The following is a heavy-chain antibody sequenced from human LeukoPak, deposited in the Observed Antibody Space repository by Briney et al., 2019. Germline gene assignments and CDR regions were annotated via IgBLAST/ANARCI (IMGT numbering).Heavy chain of an antibody. Sequence: SEALSLTCAVYGGSFSGYYWSWIRQPPGKGLEWIGEINHSGSTNYNPSLKSRVTISVDTSKNQFSLRLSSVTAADTAVYYCARQVYSGTHYFDYWGQGTLVTVSS. CDR2: INHSGST. D-gene: IGHD1-26*01. CDR1: GGSFSGYY. V-gene: IGHV4-34*01. CDR3: ARQVYSGTHYFDY. J-gene: IGHJ4*02.